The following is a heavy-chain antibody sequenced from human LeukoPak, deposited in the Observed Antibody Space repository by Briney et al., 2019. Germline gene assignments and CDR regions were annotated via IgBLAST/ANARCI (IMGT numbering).Heavy chain of an antibody. CDR2: ISGSGGST. V-gene: IGHV3-23*01. Sequence: PGGSLRLSCAASGFTFSSYAMSWVRQAPGKGLEWVSAISGSGGSTYYADSVKGRFTISRDNSKNTLYLQMSSLRAEDTGVYYCAKDRHGIGYNDSRGYWNYWGQGTLVTVSP. CDR3: AKDRHGIGYNDSRGYWNY. D-gene: IGHD3-22*01. CDR1: GFTFSSYA. J-gene: IGHJ4*02.